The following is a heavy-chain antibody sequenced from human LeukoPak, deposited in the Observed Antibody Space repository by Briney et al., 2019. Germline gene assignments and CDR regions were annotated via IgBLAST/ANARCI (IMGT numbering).Heavy chain of an antibody. J-gene: IGHJ4*02. Sequence: SETLSLTCTVSGGSVTTGRYYWSWIRQSPGEGLGWIGYISYRGTTNYNPSLKSRITISVDTSKNQFSLKVISVTAADTAVYYCVREHDWGDFDYWGQGTLVTVSS. CDR2: ISYRGTT. V-gene: IGHV4-61*01. CDR3: VREHDWGDFDY. D-gene: IGHD3-9*01. CDR1: GGSVTTGRYY.